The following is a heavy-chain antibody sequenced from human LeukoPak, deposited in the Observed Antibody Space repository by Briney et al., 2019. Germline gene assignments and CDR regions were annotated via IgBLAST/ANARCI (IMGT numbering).Heavy chain of an antibody. D-gene: IGHD5-18*01. J-gene: IGHJ4*02. CDR3: ARDSRGYSYGLDY. V-gene: IGHV3-30*04. Sequence: GGSLRLSCAASGFTFSSYAMHWVRQAPGKGLKWVAVTSFDGSDNYYADSVKGRFTISRGNSKNTLYLQMNSLRPDDTAVYYCARDSRGYSYGLDYWGQGTLVTVSS. CDR2: TSFDGSDN. CDR1: GFTFSSYA.